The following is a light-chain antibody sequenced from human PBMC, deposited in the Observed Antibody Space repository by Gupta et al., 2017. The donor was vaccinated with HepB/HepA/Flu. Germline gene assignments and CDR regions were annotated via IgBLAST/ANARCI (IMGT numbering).Light chain of an antibody. Sequence: SPLTQPASVSGSPGQQITISCTGTSSDVSWYQQHPGKAPKLMIYAVSNRPARVSYRFSGSKFGDTSSLTISGLQAEDEADYYCSSFTSTSSLAVFGGGTKLTVL. CDR1: SSDV. V-gene: IGLV2-14*01. CDR2: AVS. CDR3: SSFTSTSSLAV. J-gene: IGLJ3*02.